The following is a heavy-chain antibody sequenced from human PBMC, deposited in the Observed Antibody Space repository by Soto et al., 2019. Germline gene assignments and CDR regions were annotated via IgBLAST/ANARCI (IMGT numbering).Heavy chain of an antibody. J-gene: IGHJ6*02. V-gene: IGHV3-15*07. D-gene: IGHD6-13*01. Sequence: EVQLVESGGGLIKPGGSLRLSCAASGFTFSNAWMNWVRQAPGKGLEWVGRIKSKTDGGTTDYAAPVKGRFTISRDESKNTLELQMNSLKTEDTSVYYCTTAAVHYYYGMDVWGQGTTVTVSS. CDR3: TTAAVHYYYGMDV. CDR2: IKSKTDGGTT. CDR1: GFTFSNAW.